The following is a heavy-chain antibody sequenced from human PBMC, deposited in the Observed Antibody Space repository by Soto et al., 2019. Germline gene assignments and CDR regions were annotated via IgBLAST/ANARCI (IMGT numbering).Heavy chain of an antibody. Sequence: QVQLQESGPGLVKPSQTLSLTCTVSGGSISSGGYYWSWIRQPPGKGLEWIGYIYYSGGTYYNPPLKSRFTISVDTSKNQFSLKLSSVTAADTAVYYCARFWRGPAAIYYYYGMDVWGQGTTVTVSS. V-gene: IGHV4-31*03. CDR1: GGSISSGGYY. CDR3: ARFWRGPAAIYYYYGMDV. CDR2: IYYSGGT. D-gene: IGHD2-2*01. J-gene: IGHJ6*02.